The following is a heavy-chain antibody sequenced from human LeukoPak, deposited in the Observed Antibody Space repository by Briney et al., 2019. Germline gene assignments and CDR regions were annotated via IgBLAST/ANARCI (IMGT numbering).Heavy chain of an antibody. CDR1: GGSFSGYY. Sequence: PSETLSLTCAVYGGSFSGYYWSWIRQPPGKGLEWIGEINHSGSTNYNPSLKSRVTISVDTSKNQFSLKLSSVTAADTAVYYCARNSYGGGNWFDPWGQGTLVTVSS. D-gene: IGHD4-23*01. CDR2: INHSGST. V-gene: IGHV4-34*01. J-gene: IGHJ5*02. CDR3: ARNSYGGGNWFDP.